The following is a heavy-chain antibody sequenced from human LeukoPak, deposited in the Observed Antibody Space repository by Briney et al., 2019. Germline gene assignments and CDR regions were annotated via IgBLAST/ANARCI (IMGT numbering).Heavy chain of an antibody. CDR1: GFTFSNAW. CDR2: IKSKTDGGTT. D-gene: IGHD2-15*01. V-gene: IGHV3-15*01. J-gene: IGHJ4*02. Sequence: PGGSLRLSCTASGFTFSNAWMSWVRQAPGKGLEWVGRIKSKTDGGTTDYAAPVKDRFTISRDDSKDTLFLQMNSLRTEDTAVYYCTALGYPQYFYHWGQGTLVTVSS. CDR3: TALGYPQYFYH.